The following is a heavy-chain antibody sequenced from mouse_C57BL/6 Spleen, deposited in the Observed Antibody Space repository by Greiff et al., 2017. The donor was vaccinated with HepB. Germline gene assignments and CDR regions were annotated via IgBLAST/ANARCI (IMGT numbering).Heavy chain of an antibody. V-gene: IGHV1-59*01. CDR3: ARDYGSSYFDY. J-gene: IGHJ2*01. CDR1: GYTFTSYW. CDR2: IDPSDSYT. Sequence: QVQLQQPGAALVRPGTSVKLSCKASGYTFTSYWMHWVKQRPGQGLEWIGVIDPSDSYTNYNQKFKGKATLTVDTSSSTAYMQLSSLTSEDSAVYYCARDYGSSYFDYWGQGTTLTVSS. D-gene: IGHD1-1*01.